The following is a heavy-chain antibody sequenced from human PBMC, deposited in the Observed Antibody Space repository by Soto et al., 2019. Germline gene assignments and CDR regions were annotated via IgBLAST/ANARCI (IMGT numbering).Heavy chain of an antibody. D-gene: IGHD6-19*01. CDR3: ARASPEWLVRYYYYYGMDV. V-gene: IGHV1-8*01. J-gene: IGHJ6*02. CDR1: GYTFTSYD. Sequence: ASVKVSCKASGYTFTSYDINWVRQATGQGLEWMGWMNPNSGNTGYAQKFQGGVTMTRNTSISTAYMELSSLRSEDTAVYYCARASPEWLVRYYYYYGMDVWGQGTTVTVSS. CDR2: MNPNSGNT.